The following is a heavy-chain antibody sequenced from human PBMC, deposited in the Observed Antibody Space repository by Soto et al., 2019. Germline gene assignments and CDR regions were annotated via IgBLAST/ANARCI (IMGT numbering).Heavy chain of an antibody. Sequence: QVQLVESGGGVVQPGRSLRLSCAASGFTFSSYGMPWVRQAPGKGLEWVAVIWYDGSNKYYADSVKGRFTISRDNSKNTLYLQMNSLRAEDTAVYYCARDGSYYGMDVWGQGTTVTVSS. CDR2: IWYDGSNK. CDR3: ARDGSYYGMDV. D-gene: IGHD1-26*01. V-gene: IGHV3-33*01. CDR1: GFTFSSYG. J-gene: IGHJ6*02.